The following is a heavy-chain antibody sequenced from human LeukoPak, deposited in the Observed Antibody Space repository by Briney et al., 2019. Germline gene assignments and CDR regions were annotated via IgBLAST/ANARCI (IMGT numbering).Heavy chain of an antibody. V-gene: IGHV3-30*04. CDR2: ISYDGSNK. J-gene: IGHJ4*02. D-gene: IGHD3-22*01. CDR3: ARGPYYYDSSGYLDY. Sequence: GGSLRLSCAASGFTFSSYAMHWVRQAPGKGLEWVAVISYDGSNKYYADSVKGRFTISRDNSKNTLYLQMNSLRAEDTAVYYCARGPYYYDSSGYLDYWGQGTLVTVSS. CDR1: GFTFSSYA.